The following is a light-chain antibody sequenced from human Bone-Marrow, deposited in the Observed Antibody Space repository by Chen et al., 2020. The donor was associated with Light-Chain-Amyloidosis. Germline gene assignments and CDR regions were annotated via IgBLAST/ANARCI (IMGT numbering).Light chain of an antibody. CDR2: EVT. CDR1: SSDVGGDNH. J-gene: IGLJ1*01. Sequence: QSARNQPASVSGSPGQWTTISCTGTSSDVGGDNHVSWYQQHPDKAPKLMIYEVTNRPSWVPDRFSGSKSDNTASLTISGLQTEDEADYFCSSYTITNTLVFGSGTRVTVL. CDR3: SSYTITNTLV. V-gene: IGLV2-14*01.